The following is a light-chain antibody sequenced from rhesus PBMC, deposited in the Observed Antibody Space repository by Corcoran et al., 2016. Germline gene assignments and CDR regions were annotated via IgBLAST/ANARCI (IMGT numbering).Light chain of an antibody. CDR1: VNVNNY. Sequence: DIQLTQSPSSLSASVGDRVTITCRASVNVNNYLNWYQQKPGKDPKLLIYEASTLQSGVPSTFSGSGSGTDYTFTISSLQPEDIATYYCQHAYGTPRTFGQGTKVEIK. CDR3: QHAYGTPRT. J-gene: IGKJ1*01. CDR2: EAS. V-gene: IGKV1-74*01.